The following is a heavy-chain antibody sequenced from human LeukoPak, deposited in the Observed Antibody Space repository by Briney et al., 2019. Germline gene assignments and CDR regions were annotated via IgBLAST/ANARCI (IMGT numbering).Heavy chain of an antibody. CDR2: ISYDGSIK. CDR3: ARGPGYSSGWHVLSVDY. CDR1: GFTFSSYA. Sequence: PGRSLRLSCAASGFTFSSYAMHWVRQAPGKGLEWVAVISYDGSIKYYADSVKGRFTASRDNSKNMLYLQMNSLSAEDTAVYYCARGPGYSSGWHVLSVDYWGQGTLVTVSS. J-gene: IGHJ4*02. D-gene: IGHD6-19*01. V-gene: IGHV3-30-3*01.